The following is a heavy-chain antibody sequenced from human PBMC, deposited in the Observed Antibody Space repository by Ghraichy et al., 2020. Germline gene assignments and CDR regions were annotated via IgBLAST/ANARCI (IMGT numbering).Heavy chain of an antibody. J-gene: IGHJ4*02. CDR3: ARHSKLNTVVQAVIMGLYYFDY. V-gene: IGHV4-39*01. CDR1: GGSISSSSYY. Sequence: SETLSLTCTVSGGSISSSSYYWGWIRQPPGKGLEWIGSIYYSGSTYYNPSLKSRVTISVDTSKNQFSLKLSSVTAADTAVYYCARHSKLNTVVQAVIMGLYYFDYWGQGTLVTVSS. CDR2: IYYSGST. D-gene: IGHD3-10*01.